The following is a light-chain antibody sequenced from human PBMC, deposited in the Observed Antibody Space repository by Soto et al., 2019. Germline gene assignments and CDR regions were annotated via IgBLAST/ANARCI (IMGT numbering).Light chain of an antibody. CDR3: SSYTSSSTPNWV. Sequence: QSALTQPASVSGSPGQSITISCTGTSSDVGGYNYVSWYQQHPGKAPKLMIYEVSNRPSGVSKRFSGSKSGNTASLTISGLQAEDEADYYCSSYTSSSTPNWVFGGGTQLTVL. CDR2: EVS. V-gene: IGLV2-14*01. CDR1: SSDVGGYNY. J-gene: IGLJ3*02.